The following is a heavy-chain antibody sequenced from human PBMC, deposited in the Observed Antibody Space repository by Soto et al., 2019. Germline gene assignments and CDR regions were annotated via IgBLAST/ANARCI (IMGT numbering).Heavy chain of an antibody. D-gene: IGHD3-22*01. CDR1: GVSISSGGYF. J-gene: IGHJ3*02. Sequence: PSEILSLTCTVSGVSISSGGYFWSWIRQLPGKGLEWIGYIYYSGSTYYNPSLKSRVSISVEASMNQISLRLSSVTAADTAVYYCARNDYDSSPYLSRRQHALDIWGQGTMVTVSS. V-gene: IGHV4-31*03. CDR3: ARNDYDSSPYLSRRQHALDI. CDR2: IYYSGST.